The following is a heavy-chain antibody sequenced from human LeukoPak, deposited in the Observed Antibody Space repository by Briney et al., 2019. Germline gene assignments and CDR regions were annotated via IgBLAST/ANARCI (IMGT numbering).Heavy chain of an antibody. Sequence: SVKVSCKASGGTFSSYAISWVGQAPGQGLEWMGRIIPIFGTANYAQKFQGRVTITTDESTSTAYMELSSLRSEDTAVYYCARGDSYGLYFDYWGQGTLVTVSS. CDR3: ARGDSYGLYFDY. CDR1: GGTFSSYA. CDR2: IIPIFGTA. J-gene: IGHJ4*02. D-gene: IGHD5-18*01. V-gene: IGHV1-69*05.